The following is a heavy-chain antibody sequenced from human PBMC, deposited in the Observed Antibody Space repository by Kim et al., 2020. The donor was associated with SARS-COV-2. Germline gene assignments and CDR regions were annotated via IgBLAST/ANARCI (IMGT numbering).Heavy chain of an antibody. J-gene: IGHJ4*02. Sequence: PSRKSRVTISVDTSKNQFSLKLSSVTAADTAVYYCARESYDSSGYYFDYWGQGTLVTVSS. D-gene: IGHD3-22*01. V-gene: IGHV4-31*02. CDR3: ARESYDSSGYYFDY.